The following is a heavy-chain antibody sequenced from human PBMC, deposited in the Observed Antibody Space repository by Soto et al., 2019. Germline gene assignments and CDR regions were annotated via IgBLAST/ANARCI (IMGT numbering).Heavy chain of an antibody. D-gene: IGHD3-22*01. Sequence: GGSLRLSCAASGFTFSSYAMSWVRQAPGKGLEWVSAISGSGGSTYYADSVKGRFTISRDNSKNTLYLQLNSLRAEDTAVYYCAKWIGYDSAFDIWGQGTMVTVSS. CDR3: AKWIGYDSAFDI. CDR1: GFTFSSYA. V-gene: IGHV3-23*01. J-gene: IGHJ3*02. CDR2: ISGSGGST.